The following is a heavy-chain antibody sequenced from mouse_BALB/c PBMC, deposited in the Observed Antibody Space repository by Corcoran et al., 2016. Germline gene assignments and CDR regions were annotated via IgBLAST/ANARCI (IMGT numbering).Heavy chain of an antibody. V-gene: IGHV9-1*02. J-gene: IGHJ3*01. Sequence: QIQLVQSGPELKKPGETVKISCKASGYTFTNYGMNWVKQAPGKGLKWMGWINTYTGEPTYADDFKGRFAFSLETSASTAYLQIKNLKNEDMATYFFATGTSQCSYWGQGTLVTVSA. CDR1: GYTFTNYG. CDR2: INTYTGEP. CDR3: ATGTSQCSY. D-gene: IGHD4-1*01.